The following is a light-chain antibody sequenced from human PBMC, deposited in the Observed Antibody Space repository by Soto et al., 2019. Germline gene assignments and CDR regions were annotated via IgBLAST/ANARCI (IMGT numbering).Light chain of an antibody. CDR3: QQRGVWPLT. Sequence: IVLTQSPGTLSLSPGERATLSCRTSEIIRSTSLAWYQQKPGQAPRLLIDGASSRATGIPDRFSGSGSGTDFTLTISGLEPEDFAVYYCQQRGVWPLTFGGGTKVDIK. CDR1: EIIRSTS. CDR2: GAS. V-gene: IGKV3D-20*02. J-gene: IGKJ4*01.